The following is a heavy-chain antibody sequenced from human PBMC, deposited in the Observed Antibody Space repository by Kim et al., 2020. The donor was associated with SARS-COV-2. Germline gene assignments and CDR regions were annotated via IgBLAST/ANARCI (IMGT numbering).Heavy chain of an antibody. CDR3: AKGLHNWNSMSDC. D-gene: IGHD1-20*01. Sequence: YADSGKGRFTISRDNSKNTLYLQINSLRAEDTAVYYCAKGLHNWNSMSDCWGQGTLVTVSS. J-gene: IGHJ4*02. V-gene: IGHV3-23*05.